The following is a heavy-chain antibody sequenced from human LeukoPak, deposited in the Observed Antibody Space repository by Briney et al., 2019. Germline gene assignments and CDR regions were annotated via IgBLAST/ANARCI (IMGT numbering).Heavy chain of an antibody. CDR2: IHDDGIVT. Sequence: GGSLRLSCAASGFTFSSYGMSWVRQAPGKGLEWVANIHDDGIVTHYVDSVKGRFTISRDNARNSVNLQLNSLRVEDTALYYCARGRGWVDHWGQGTLVTVSS. CDR3: ARGRGWVDH. J-gene: IGHJ4*02. D-gene: IGHD3-16*01. V-gene: IGHV3-7*01. CDR1: GFTFSSYG.